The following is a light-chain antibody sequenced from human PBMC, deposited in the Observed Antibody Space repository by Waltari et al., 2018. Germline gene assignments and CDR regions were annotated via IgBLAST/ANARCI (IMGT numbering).Light chain of an antibody. J-gene: IGKJ2*01. CDR1: QRHTKRY. CDR2: GAS. CDR3: QQYGSAIMYT. Sequence: RAMQRHTKRYLAWYLQKPDQAPRLHIYGASSRAAGIPDRFSGSGSGTDVTLTISRLEPEDFAVYYFQQYGSAIMYTFGQGTKL. V-gene: IGKV3-20*01.